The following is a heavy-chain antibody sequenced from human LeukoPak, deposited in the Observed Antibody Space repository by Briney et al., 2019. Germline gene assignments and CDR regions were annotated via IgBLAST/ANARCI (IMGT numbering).Heavy chain of an antibody. CDR1: GFTFSSYS. D-gene: IGHD6-19*01. Sequence: GGSLRLSCAASGFTFSSYSMHWVRQAPGKGLEWVSYISSSSSTIYYADSVKGRFTISRDNAKNSLYLQMNSLRDEDTAVYYCARDPYSSGWYPYYFDYWGQGTLVTVSS. CDR2: ISSSSSTI. J-gene: IGHJ4*02. V-gene: IGHV3-48*02. CDR3: ARDPYSSGWYPYYFDY.